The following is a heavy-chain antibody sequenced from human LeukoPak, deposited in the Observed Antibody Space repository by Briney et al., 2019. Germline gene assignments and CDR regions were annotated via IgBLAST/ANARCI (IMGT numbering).Heavy chain of an antibody. CDR3: ARVGSSWLNFDY. V-gene: IGHV3-23*01. J-gene: IGHJ4*02. CDR1: GFTFSSYA. Sequence: PGGSLRLSCAASGFTFSSYAMSWVRQAPGKGLEWVSAISGSGGSTYYADSVKGRFTISRDNSKNTLYLQMNSLRDEDTAIYYCARVGSSWLNFDYWGQGTLVTVSS. CDR2: ISGSGGST. D-gene: IGHD6-13*01.